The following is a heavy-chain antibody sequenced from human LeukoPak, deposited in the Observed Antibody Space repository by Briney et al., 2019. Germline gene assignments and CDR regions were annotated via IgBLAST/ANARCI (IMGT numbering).Heavy chain of an antibody. V-gene: IGHV3-48*01. CDR3: ARDVGGTGGTYHHPFDL. Sequence: PGGSLRLSCAASGFSFSNYNMNWVRQGPGKGLEWISYVTTSSSAIYYADSVKGRFTISRDNAKNSLYLQMDSLRAEDTAVYYCARDVGGTGGTYHHPFDLWGQGTMVTVSS. CDR2: VTTSSSAI. D-gene: IGHD1-26*01. CDR1: GFSFSNYN. J-gene: IGHJ3*01.